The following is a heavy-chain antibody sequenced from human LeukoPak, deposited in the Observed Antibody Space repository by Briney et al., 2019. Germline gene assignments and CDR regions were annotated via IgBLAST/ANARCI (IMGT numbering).Heavy chain of an antibody. D-gene: IGHD2-21*01. Sequence: SETLSLTCTVSGNSISSYYWNWIRRPPGKGLEWIGYIDYTGSSNYNPSLKSRVSISVDTSKNQLSLKLSSVTAADTAVYYCARRVSAFFYGMDVWGQGTTVTVSS. CDR3: ARRVSAFFYGMDV. CDR1: GNSISSYY. CDR2: IDYTGSS. J-gene: IGHJ6*02. V-gene: IGHV4-59*01.